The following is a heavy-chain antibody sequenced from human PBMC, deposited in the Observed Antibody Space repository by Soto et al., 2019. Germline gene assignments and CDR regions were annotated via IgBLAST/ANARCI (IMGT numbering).Heavy chain of an antibody. CDR1: GFTFSSYS. CDR3: AREYVDIVATIDY. CDR2: ISSSSSTI. J-gene: IGHJ4*02. Sequence: EVQLVESGGGLVQPGGSLRLSCAASGFTFSSYSMNWVRQAPGKGLEWVSYISSSSSTIYYADSVKGRFTISRDNAKNSLYLQMNTLRAEDTAVYYCAREYVDIVATIDYWGQGTLVTVSS. D-gene: IGHD5-12*01. V-gene: IGHV3-48*01.